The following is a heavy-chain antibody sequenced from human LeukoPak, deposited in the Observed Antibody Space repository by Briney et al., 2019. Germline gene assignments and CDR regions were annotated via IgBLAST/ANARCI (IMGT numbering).Heavy chain of an antibody. CDR3: AKDREYYFDY. V-gene: IGHV3-30*02. J-gene: IGHJ4*02. CDR2: IRYDGSNK. Sequence: SGGSLRLSCEASGLTFRRYAMHWVRQAPGKGLEWVAFIRYDGSNKYYADSVKGRFTISRDNSKNTLYLQMNSLRAEDTAVYYCAKDREYYFDYWGQGTLVTVSS. CDR1: GLTFRRYA.